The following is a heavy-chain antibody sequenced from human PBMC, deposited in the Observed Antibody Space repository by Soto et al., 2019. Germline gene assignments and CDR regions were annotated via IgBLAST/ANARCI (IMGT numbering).Heavy chain of an antibody. J-gene: IGHJ6*03. CDR3: ATFLVAVAAGNYMDV. Sequence: PGGSLRLSCAASGFTFSSYGMHWVRQAPGKGLEWVAVIWYDGSNKYYADSVKGRFTISRDNSKNTLYLQMNSLRAEDTAVYYCATFLVAVAAGNYMDVWGKGTTVTVSS. V-gene: IGHV3-33*01. CDR1: GFTFSSYG. CDR2: IWYDGSNK. D-gene: IGHD6-19*01.